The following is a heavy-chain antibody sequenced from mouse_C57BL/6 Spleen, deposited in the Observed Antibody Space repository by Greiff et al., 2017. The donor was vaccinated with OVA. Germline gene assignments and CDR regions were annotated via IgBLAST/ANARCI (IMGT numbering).Heavy chain of an antibody. V-gene: IGHV1-19*01. CDR1: GYTFTDYY. CDR3: ARSYDGPGAY. CDR2: INPYNGGT. Sequence: EVQLQQSGPVLVKPGASVKMSCKASGYTFTDYYMNWVKQSHGKSLEWIGVINPYNGGTSYNQKFKGKATLTVDKSSSTAYMELNSLTSEDSAVYYCARSYDGPGAYWGQGTLVTVSA. D-gene: IGHD2-3*01. J-gene: IGHJ3*01.